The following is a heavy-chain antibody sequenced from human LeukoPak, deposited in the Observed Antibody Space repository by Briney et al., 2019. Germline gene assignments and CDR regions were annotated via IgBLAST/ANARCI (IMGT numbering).Heavy chain of an antibody. Sequence: SETLSLTCTVSGGSISSSSDYYWGWIRQPPGKGLEWIGCIYYTGSTYYNPSLKGRVTISVDTSENQFSLGLSSATAADTAVYYCARDRGDYYMDVWGKGITVTVSS. J-gene: IGHJ6*03. CDR2: IYYTGST. CDR1: GGSISSSSDYY. D-gene: IGHD3-10*01. V-gene: IGHV4-39*07. CDR3: ARDRGDYYMDV.